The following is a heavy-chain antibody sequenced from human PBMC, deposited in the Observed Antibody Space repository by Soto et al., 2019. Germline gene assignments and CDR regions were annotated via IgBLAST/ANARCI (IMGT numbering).Heavy chain of an antibody. CDR1: GFTFSSYS. CDR3: ACSPGSGRLSAYFDY. D-gene: IGHD3-10*01. Sequence: GGSLRLSCAASGFTFSSYSMNWVRQAPGKGLEWVSYISSSSTIYYADSVKGRFTISRDNAKNSLYLQMNSLRAEDTAVYYCACSPGSGRLSAYFDYWGQGTLVTVSS. J-gene: IGHJ4*02. V-gene: IGHV3-48*01. CDR2: ISSSSTI.